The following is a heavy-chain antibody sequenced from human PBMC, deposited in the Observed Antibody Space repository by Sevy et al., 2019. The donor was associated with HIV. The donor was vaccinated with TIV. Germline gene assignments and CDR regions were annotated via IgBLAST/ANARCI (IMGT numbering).Heavy chain of an antibody. V-gene: IGHV3-30*18. D-gene: IGHD3-16*01. CDR3: AKGQGYDYIWGNARSEYYFDY. CDR2: ISHDGSYQ. Sequence: GGSLRLSCAASRFTFSTYDIHWVRQAPGKGLEWVAVISHDGSYQYYTDSVKGRFTISRDDSKNKAYLQTNSLRADDSGVYYCAKGQGYDYIWGNARSEYYFDYWGQGTLVTVSS. J-gene: IGHJ4*02. CDR1: RFTFSTYD.